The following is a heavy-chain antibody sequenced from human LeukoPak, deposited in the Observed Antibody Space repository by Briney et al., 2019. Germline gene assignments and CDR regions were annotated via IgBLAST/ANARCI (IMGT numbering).Heavy chain of an antibody. V-gene: IGHV3-20*04. CDR2: INWDGGST. J-gene: IGHJ4*02. Sequence: PGGSLRRSREDSGFTFDDYVMSWVRQAPGKGLEWVSGINWDGGSTFYADSVKGRFTISRDNAKNSLFLQMNSLGAEDTALYYCARDLSDNWYTFGYWGQGTLVTVSS. D-gene: IGHD1-1*01. CDR1: GFTFDDYV. CDR3: ARDLSDNWYTFGY.